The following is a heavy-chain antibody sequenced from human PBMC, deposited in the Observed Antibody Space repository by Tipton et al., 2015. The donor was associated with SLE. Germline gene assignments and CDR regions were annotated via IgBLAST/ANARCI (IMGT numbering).Heavy chain of an antibody. CDR1: GFTFSSYA. J-gene: IGHJ3*02. CDR3: EGQLPSPEAVDI. Sequence: RSLRLSCAASGFTFSSYAMHWVRQAPGKGLEWVAVISYDGSNKYYADSVKGRFTISRDNSKNTLYLQMNSLRAGDTAVYYCEGQLPSPEAVDIWSQGTMVTVSS. D-gene: IGHD2-2*01. CDR2: ISYDGSNK. V-gene: IGHV3-30*04.